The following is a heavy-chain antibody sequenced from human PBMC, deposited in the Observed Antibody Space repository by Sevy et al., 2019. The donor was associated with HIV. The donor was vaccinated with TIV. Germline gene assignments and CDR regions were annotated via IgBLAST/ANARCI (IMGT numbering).Heavy chain of an antibody. D-gene: IGHD2-21*02. J-gene: IGHJ4*02. CDR3: AKDGAYCCGDCLGDYFDY. CDR1: GFTFGSYA. CDR2: ISGSGGSK. V-gene: IGHV3-23*01. Sequence: GGSLRLSCEASGFTFGSYAMSWVRQAPGKGLEWVSAISGSGGSKYYAASVKGRFTISRDNSTNTLYLQMNSLRAEDTAVYYCAKDGAYCCGDCLGDYFDYWGQGTLVTVSS.